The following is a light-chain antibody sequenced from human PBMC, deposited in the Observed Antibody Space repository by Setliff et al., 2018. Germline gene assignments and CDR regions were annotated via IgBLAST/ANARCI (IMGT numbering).Light chain of an antibody. J-gene: IGLJ1*01. CDR2: DVY. CDR1: SSDVGGSNY. CDR3: CSYVGSHTLRV. Sequence: QSALAQPRSVSGSPGQSVSISCTGTSSDVGGSNYVCWYQQHPGRAPKLMIYDVYRRPSGVPDRFSGSKSGNTASLTISGLQAEDEADYYCCSYVGSHTLRVFGTGTKVTVL. V-gene: IGLV2-11*01.